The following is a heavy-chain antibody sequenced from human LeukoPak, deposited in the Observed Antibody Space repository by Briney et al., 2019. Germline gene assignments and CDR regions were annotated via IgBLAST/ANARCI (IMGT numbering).Heavy chain of an antibody. V-gene: IGHV3-23*01. CDR3: GCIGSSWYEDF. CDR2: ISASGDVT. J-gene: IGHJ4*02. CDR1: RFSFSAYP. D-gene: IGHD6-13*01. Sequence: PGGSLRLSCAASRFSFSAYPMGWVRRAPGKGLEWVSGISASGDVTFHADPVKGRFTISRDNAKTSLYLQMRSLRAEDTAVYYCGCIGSSWYEDFWGQGTLVTVSS.